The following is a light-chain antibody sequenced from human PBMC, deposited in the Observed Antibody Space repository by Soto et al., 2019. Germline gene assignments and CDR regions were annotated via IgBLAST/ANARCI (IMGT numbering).Light chain of an antibody. Sequence: QSALTQPASVSGSPGQSITISCTGTSSDVGGYNYLSWYQQNPGKAPKVMIYEVSNRPSGVSNRFSGSKSGNTASLTIAGLQAVDEADYYCSSYTTSGTPVFGGGTKLTVL. J-gene: IGLJ3*02. V-gene: IGLV2-14*01. CDR1: SSDVGGYNY. CDR2: EVS. CDR3: SSYTTSGTPV.